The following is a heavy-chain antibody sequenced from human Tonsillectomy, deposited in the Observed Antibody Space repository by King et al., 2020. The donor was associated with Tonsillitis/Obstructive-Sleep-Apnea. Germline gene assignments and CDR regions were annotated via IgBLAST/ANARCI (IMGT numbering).Heavy chain of an antibody. V-gene: IGHV3-66*01. J-gene: IGHJ4*02. CDR2: IYSGGDT. CDR1: GFTFRSNY. Sequence: VQLVESGGGLVQPGGSLRLSCAASGFTFRSNYMSWVRQAPGKGLEWVSFIYSGGDTYYADSVKGRFTISRDNSKNTLYLQMNSLRAEDTAGYYCASVTANVFDSWGQGTLVTLSS. D-gene: IGHD1-20*01. CDR3: ASVTANVFDS.